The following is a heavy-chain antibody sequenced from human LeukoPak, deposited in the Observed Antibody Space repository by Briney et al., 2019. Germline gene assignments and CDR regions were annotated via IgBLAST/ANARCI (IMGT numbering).Heavy chain of an antibody. CDR2: INHSGGT. J-gene: IGHJ6*03. V-gene: IGHV4-34*01. Sequence: SEALSLTCAVYGGSFSGYYWSWIRQPPGKGREWIGGINHSGGTNYNPSLKSRVTISVDTSKNQFSLKLGSVTAADTAVYYCASTISEYSSSWYYYYYYMDVWGKETTVTVSS. CDR3: ASTISEYSSSWYYYYYYMDV. D-gene: IGHD6-13*01. CDR1: GGSFSGYY.